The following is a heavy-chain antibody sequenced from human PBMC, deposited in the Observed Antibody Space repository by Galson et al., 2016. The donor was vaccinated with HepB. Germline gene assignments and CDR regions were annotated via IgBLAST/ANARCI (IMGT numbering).Heavy chain of an antibody. CDR1: GVSFTGYS. D-gene: IGHD1-26*01. CDR2: IHDSGNT. J-gene: IGHJ5*02. Sequence: SETLSLTCGVSGVSFTGYSWTWIRQVSGKGLEWIGEIHDSGNTNYNPSLRSRVTISLDTSKNQFSLQLNSMTAADTAVYYCTRDGLSCCGLEPWGQGTLVTVSS. V-gene: IGHV4-34*01. CDR3: TRDGLSCCGLEP.